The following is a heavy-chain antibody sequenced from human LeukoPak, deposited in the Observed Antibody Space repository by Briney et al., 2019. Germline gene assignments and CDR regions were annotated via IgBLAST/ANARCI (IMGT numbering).Heavy chain of an antibody. CDR1: GFTFSDYY. Sequence: GGSLRLSCAASGFTFSDYYMSWIRQAPGKGLEWVSYISSSGSTIYYAGSVKGRFTISRDNAKNSLYLQMNSLRAEDTAVYYCASSNYYDSSGYYYAPLVDYWGQGTLVTVSS. CDR3: ASSNYYDSSGYYYAPLVDY. V-gene: IGHV3-11*04. CDR2: ISSSGSTI. D-gene: IGHD3-22*01. J-gene: IGHJ4*02.